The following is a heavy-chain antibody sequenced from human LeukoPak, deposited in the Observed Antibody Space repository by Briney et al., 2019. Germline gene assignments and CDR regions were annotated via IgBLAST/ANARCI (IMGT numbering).Heavy chain of an antibody. D-gene: IGHD3-10*01. CDR2: IKEDGSEK. CDR1: GFIFTDYW. CDR3: ARDGLWFGDLDY. J-gene: IGHJ4*02. V-gene: IGHV3-7*01. Sequence: GGSLRLSCAASGFIFTDYWMYWVRQAPGRGLAWVANIKEDGSEKYYVDSVKGRFTISRDNAKNSLYLQMNSLRAEDTAVYYCARDGLWFGDLDYWGQGTLVTVSS.